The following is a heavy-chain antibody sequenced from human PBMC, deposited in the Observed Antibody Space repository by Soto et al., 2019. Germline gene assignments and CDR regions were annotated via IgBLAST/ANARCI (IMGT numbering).Heavy chain of an antibody. CDR2: INHSGST. CDR1: GWPFSGHY. Sequence: HVQLQQWGAGLLKPSETLSLTCAVYGWPFSGHYWSWIRQPPGKGLEWIGEINHSGSTTYNPSLKSRVTISVDTSTNQFSLKLSSVTAADTAVYYCARELGYCTGGSCYGGTFEYWGQGTLVTVSS. D-gene: IGHD2-15*01. CDR3: ARELGYCTGGSCYGGTFEY. J-gene: IGHJ4*02. V-gene: IGHV4-34*01.